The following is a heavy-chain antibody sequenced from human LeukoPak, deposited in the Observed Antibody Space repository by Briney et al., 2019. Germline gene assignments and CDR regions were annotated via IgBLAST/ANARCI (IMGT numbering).Heavy chain of an antibody. CDR2: INDSGST. D-gene: IGHD3-16*02. V-gene: IGHV4-34*01. CDR1: GESFSGYS. CDR3: ARADYVWGSYRYLLFDY. Sequence: SETLSLTCAVYGESFSGYSWSWIRQPPGKGLEWLGEINDSGSTNYNPSLKSRVIISVDTSKNQFSLKLSSVTAADTAVHYCARADYVWGSYRYLLFDYWGQGTLVTVSS. J-gene: IGHJ4*02.